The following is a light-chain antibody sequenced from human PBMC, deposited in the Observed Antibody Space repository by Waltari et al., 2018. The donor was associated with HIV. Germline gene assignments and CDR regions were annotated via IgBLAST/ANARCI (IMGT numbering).Light chain of an antibody. CDR1: QSVLRSSNNKNS. V-gene: IGKV4-1*01. Sequence: DIVMTQSPDALAVSLGERATINCKSSQSVLRSSNNKNSLAWYQHKAGQPPKLLIYWASTRESGVPDRFSGSGSGTDFTLTISSLQAEDVAVYYCQQYYSTPWTFGQGTKLEIK. J-gene: IGKJ1*01. CDR2: WAS. CDR3: QQYYSTPWT.